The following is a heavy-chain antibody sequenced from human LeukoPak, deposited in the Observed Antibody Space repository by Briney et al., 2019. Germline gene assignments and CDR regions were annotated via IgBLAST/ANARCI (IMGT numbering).Heavy chain of an antibody. J-gene: IGHJ6*04. Sequence: SETLSLTCTVSGGSVSSGSYYWSWIRQPPGKGLEWIGYIYYSGSTNYNPSLKNRVTISVDTSKNQFSLKLSSVTAADTAVYYCASSRQLPTFYYYYGMDVWGKGTTVTVSS. CDR3: ASSRQLPTFYYYYGMDV. V-gene: IGHV4-61*01. CDR1: GGSVSSGSYY. CDR2: IYYSGST. D-gene: IGHD2-2*01.